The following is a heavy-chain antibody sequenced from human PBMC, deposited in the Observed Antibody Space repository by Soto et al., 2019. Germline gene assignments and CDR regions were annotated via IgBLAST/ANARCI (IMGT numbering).Heavy chain of an antibody. V-gene: IGHV5-51*01. J-gene: IGHJ4*02. Sequence: GESLKISCKGSGYSFTSYWIGSVRQMPGKGLEWMGIIYPGDSDTRYSPSFQGQVTISADKSISTAYLQWSSLKASDTAMYYCARSLATDPLIFDYWGQGTLVTVSS. CDR1: GYSFTSYW. CDR2: IYPGDSDT. CDR3: ARSLATDPLIFDY.